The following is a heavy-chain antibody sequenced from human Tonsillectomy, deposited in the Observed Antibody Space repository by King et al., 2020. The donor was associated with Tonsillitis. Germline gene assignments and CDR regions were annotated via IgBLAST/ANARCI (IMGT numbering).Heavy chain of an antibody. J-gene: IGHJ4*02. CDR1: GFTFDDYA. Sequence: VQLVESGGGLVPPGRSLRLSCEASGFTFDDYAMHWVRQGPGKGLEWVSGISWYRGSVGYADSVKGRFTVSRDNAKNSLYLEMNSLRPDDTALYYCAKGVGYFDSSGYSYFDYWGQGALVTVSS. D-gene: IGHD3-22*01. CDR3: AKGVGYFDSSGYSYFDY. CDR2: ISWYRGSV. V-gene: IGHV3-9*01.